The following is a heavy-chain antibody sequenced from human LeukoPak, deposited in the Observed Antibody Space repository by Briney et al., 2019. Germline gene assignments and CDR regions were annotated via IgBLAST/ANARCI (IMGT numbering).Heavy chain of an antibody. CDR3: AKDLWDYGDYIFSSYYYYGMDV. D-gene: IGHD4-17*01. Sequence: LSGGSLRLSCAASGFTFSSYAMSWVRQAPGKGLEGVSAISGSGGSTYYADSVKGRFTISRDNSKNTLYLQMNSLRAEDTAVYYCAKDLWDYGDYIFSSYYYYGMDVWGQGTTVTVSS. J-gene: IGHJ6*02. V-gene: IGHV3-23*01. CDR1: GFTFSSYA. CDR2: ISGSGGST.